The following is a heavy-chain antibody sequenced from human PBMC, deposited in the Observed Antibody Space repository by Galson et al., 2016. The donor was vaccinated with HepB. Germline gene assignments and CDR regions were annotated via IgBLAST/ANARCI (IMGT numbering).Heavy chain of an antibody. CDR1: GFIFSHYW. J-gene: IGHJ4*02. V-gene: IGHV3-7*03. CDR3: AKVYWEAATIDPFDY. Sequence: SLRLSCAASGFIFSHYWMSWVRQAPGKGLEWVANIKGDGSEKYYMDSVRGRFTISRDNAKNSLFLQMNSLRAEDPALYYCAKVYWEAATIDPFDYWGQGTLVTVSS. D-gene: IGHD2-15*01. CDR2: IKGDGSEK.